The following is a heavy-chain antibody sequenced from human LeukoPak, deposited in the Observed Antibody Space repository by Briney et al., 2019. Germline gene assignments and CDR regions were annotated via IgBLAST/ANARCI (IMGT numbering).Heavy chain of an antibody. Sequence: PGGSLRLSCVASGFTFSTYEMHWVRQAPGKGLEWPSYITPSGSSTYYADSVKGRFTISRDNAKSSLYLQMNSLRVEDTAVYYCTNHALDYWGQGTLVTVSS. D-gene: IGHD2-2*01. CDR2: ITPSGSST. CDR1: GFTFSTYE. V-gene: IGHV3-48*03. J-gene: IGHJ4*02. CDR3: TNHALDY.